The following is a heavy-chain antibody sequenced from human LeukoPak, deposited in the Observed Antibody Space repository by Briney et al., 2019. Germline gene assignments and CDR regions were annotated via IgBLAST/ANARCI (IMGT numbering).Heavy chain of an antibody. V-gene: IGHV3-30-3*01. Sequence: GGSLRLSCAASGFTFSSYAMSWVRQAPGKGLEWVAVISYDGSNKYYAASVKGRFTISRDNSKNTLYLQMNSLRAEDTAVYYCARDRVRIVGATIDYWGQGTLVTVSS. CDR2: ISYDGSNK. CDR1: GFTFSSYA. J-gene: IGHJ4*02. D-gene: IGHD1-26*01. CDR3: ARDRVRIVGATIDY.